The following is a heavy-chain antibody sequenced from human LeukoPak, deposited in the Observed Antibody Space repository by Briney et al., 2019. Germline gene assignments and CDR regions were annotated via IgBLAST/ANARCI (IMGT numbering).Heavy chain of an antibody. CDR1: GYTFTSYY. D-gene: IGHD6-19*01. J-gene: IGHJ3*02. CDR2: INPSGGST. V-gene: IGHV1-46*01. Sequence: PVASVKVSCEASGYTFTSYYMHWVRQAPGQGLEWMGIINPSGGSTSYAQKFQGRVTMTRDMSTSTVYMELSSLRSEDTAVYYCARDLSTSCYLGSGWYSCLGPDAFDIWGQGTMVTVSS. CDR3: ARDLSTSCYLGSGWYSCLGPDAFDI.